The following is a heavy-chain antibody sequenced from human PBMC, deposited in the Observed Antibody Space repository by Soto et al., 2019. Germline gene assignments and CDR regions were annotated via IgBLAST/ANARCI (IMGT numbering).Heavy chain of an antibody. CDR2: VKQDGSEK. J-gene: IGHJ6*02. CDR3: ARGGDDIVVVPAAPGGNYYYGMDV. V-gene: IGHV3-7*03. CDR1: GFTFSSDW. D-gene: IGHD2-2*01. Sequence: GGSLRLSCAASGFTFSSDWMSWVRQAPGKGLGWVANVKQDGSEKYYVDSVKGRFTISRNNAKNSLYLQINSLRAEDTAVYYCARGGDDIVVVPAAPGGNYYYGMDVWGQGTTVTVSS.